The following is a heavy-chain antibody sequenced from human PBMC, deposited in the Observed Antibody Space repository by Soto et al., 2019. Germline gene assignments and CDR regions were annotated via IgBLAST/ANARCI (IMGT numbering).Heavy chain of an antibody. V-gene: IGHV1-69*06. CDR3: ARGYYDFWSGTEGAFDI. D-gene: IGHD3-3*01. CDR2: IIPIFGTA. Sequence: SVKVSCKASGGTFSSFAISWVRQAPGQGLEWMGGIIPIFGTANYAQKFQGRVTITADKSTSTAYMELSSLRSEDTAVYYCARGYYDFWSGTEGAFDIWGQGTMVTVSS. CDR1: GGTFSSFA. J-gene: IGHJ3*02.